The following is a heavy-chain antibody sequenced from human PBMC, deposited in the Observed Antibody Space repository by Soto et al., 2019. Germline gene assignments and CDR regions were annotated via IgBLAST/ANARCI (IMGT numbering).Heavy chain of an antibody. Sequence: PGGSLRLSCEASGFAFSGYWMHWVRQPPGKGLVWVSRIHSDVTDTAYADSVKGRFTISRDNAKNTLYLQMNSLGAGDTAVYYCARFGYFDWLKMFDPWGQGTLVTVSS. CDR3: ARFGYFDWLKMFDP. J-gene: IGHJ5*02. D-gene: IGHD3-9*01. V-gene: IGHV3-74*01. CDR1: GFAFSGYW. CDR2: IHSDVTDT.